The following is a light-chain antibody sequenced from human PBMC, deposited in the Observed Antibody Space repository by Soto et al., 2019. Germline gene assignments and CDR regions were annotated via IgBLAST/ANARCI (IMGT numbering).Light chain of an antibody. V-gene: IGKV1-5*01. CDR3: QQYKSYSRT. CDR2: DAS. CDR1: ESISTW. Sequence: DIQMTQSPSTLSGSVGDRVTITCRASESISTWLAWYQHKPGKAPKLLIYDASSLQSGVTSRFSGSGSGTEFTLTISSLQPDDFATYYCQQYKSYSRTFGQGTKVDIK. J-gene: IGKJ1*01.